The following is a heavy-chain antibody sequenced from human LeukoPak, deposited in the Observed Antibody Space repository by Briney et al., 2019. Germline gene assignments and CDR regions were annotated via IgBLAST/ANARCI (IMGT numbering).Heavy chain of an antibody. D-gene: IGHD6-19*01. Sequence: GASVKVSCKASGYTFTSYDINWVRQATGQGLEWMGWMNPNSGNTGYVQKFQGRVTMTRNTSISTAYMELSSLRSEDTAVYYCAREGEQWLTPDAFDIWGQGTMVTVSS. V-gene: IGHV1-8*01. J-gene: IGHJ3*02. CDR2: MNPNSGNT. CDR3: AREGEQWLTPDAFDI. CDR1: GYTFTSYD.